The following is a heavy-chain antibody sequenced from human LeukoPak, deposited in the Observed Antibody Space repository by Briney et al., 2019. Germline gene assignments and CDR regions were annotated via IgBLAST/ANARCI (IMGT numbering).Heavy chain of an antibody. Sequence: GGSLRLSCAASGFTFSSYAMSWVRQAPGKGLEWVSVISGSGGSTYYADSVKGRFTISRDNSKNTLYLQMGSLRAEDMAVYYCASYSNLDYWGQGTLVTVSS. CDR3: ASYSNLDY. J-gene: IGHJ4*02. D-gene: IGHD4-11*01. CDR2: ISGSGGST. CDR1: GFTFSSYA. V-gene: IGHV3-23*01.